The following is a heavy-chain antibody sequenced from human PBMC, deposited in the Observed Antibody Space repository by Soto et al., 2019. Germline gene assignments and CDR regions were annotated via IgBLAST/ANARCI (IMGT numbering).Heavy chain of an antibody. CDR3: ARAVYSGSSSLYLDAFDI. D-gene: IGHD6-13*01. J-gene: IGHJ3*02. Sequence: EVQLEESGGDLVQPGGSLRLSCAASGFTLSAYWMTWVRQAPGKGLEWVANINRDGSKKSYLDSVRGRFTISRDNVGNSLYLQMDSLRADDTALYYWARAVYSGSSSLYLDAFDIWGQGTMVTVSS. CDR1: GFTLSAYW. CDR2: INRDGSKK. V-gene: IGHV3-7*05.